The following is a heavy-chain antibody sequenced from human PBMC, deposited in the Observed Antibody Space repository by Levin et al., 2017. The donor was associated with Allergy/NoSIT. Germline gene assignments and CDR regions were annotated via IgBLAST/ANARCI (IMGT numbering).Heavy chain of an antibody. V-gene: IGHV3-30*04. CDR2: MSFDGKNK. D-gene: IGHD7-27*01. CDR3: ARDGNWGYYFDF. Sequence: GESLKISCAASGFTFSSYAMHWVRQAPGKGLEWVAVMSFDGKNKYYADSVKGRFTISRDNSKNTLYLQMNSLRSEDTAVYSCARDGNWGYYFDFWGQGTLVTVSS. J-gene: IGHJ4*02. CDR1: GFTFSSYA.